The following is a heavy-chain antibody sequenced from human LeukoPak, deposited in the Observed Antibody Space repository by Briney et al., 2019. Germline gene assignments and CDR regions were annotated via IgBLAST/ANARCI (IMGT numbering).Heavy chain of an antibody. CDR3: ARGRVYGLGSSGSEYFQH. J-gene: IGHJ1*01. CDR2: INPNSGGT. CDR1: GYTFTGYY. Sequence: ASVKVSCKASGYTFTGYYMHWVRQAPGQGLEWMGWINPNSGGTNYAQKFQGRVTMTRDTSISTAYMELSRLRSDDTAVYYCARGRVYGLGSSGSEYFQHWGQGTLVTVSS. D-gene: IGHD6-19*01. V-gene: IGHV1-2*02.